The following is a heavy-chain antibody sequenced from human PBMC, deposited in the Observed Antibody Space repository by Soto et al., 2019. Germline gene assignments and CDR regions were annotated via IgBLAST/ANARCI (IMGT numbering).Heavy chain of an antibody. CDR2: IIPIFGTA. CDR3: ASPERPDDAFDY. V-gene: IGHV1-69*12. D-gene: IGHD1-1*01. J-gene: IGHJ4*02. CDR1: GGTFSSYA. Sequence: QVQLVQSGAEVKKPGSSVKVSCKASGGTFSSYAINWVRQAPGQGLEWMGGIIPIFGTANYAQKVQGRATITADESTSTAYMEVSSLRSEDTAVYYCASPERPDDAFDYWGQGTLVTVSS.